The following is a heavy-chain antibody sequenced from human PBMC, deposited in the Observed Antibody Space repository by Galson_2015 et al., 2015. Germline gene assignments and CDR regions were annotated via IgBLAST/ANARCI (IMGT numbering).Heavy chain of an antibody. V-gene: IGHV1-69*04. D-gene: IGHD2-21*01. CDR2: A. J-gene: IGHJ6*02. Sequence: ANYAQKFQGRVTITADKSTSTAYMELSSLRSEDTAVYYCARDRGDGCDAYYYYGMDAWGQGTTVTVSS. CDR3: ARDRGDGCDAYYYYGMDA.